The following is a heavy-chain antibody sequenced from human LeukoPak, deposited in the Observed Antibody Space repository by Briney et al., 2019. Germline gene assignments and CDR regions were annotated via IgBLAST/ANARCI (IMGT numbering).Heavy chain of an antibody. J-gene: IGHJ6*01. Sequence: GASVKVSCKASGGTFSSYAISWVRQAPGQGLEWMGGIIPIFGTANDAQKFQGRVTITADESTSTAYMELASLRSENTAVYYCARVWDCSSTRCYYYGMDVWGQGTTVTVSS. V-gene: IGHV1-69*13. D-gene: IGHD2-2*01. CDR2: IIPIFGTA. CDR3: ARVWDCSSTRCYYYGMDV. CDR1: GGTFSSYA.